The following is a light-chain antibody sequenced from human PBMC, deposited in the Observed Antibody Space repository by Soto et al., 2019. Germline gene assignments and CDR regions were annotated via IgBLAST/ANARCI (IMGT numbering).Light chain of an antibody. CDR2: DAS. J-gene: IGKJ2*01. Sequence: IVVTQSPATLSLSPGERATLPCRASQSVSSNLAWYQQKPGQAPRLLIYDASNRATGIPARFSGSGSGTAFALTSSSLEPEDFAFNYCQQRSNWSMYAFGQGTKLEIK. CDR3: QQRSNWSMYA. V-gene: IGKV3-11*01. CDR1: QSVSSN.